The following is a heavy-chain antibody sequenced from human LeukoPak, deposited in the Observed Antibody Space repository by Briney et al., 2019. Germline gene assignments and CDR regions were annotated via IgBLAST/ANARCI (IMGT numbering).Heavy chain of an antibody. CDR1: GFTFSNYA. D-gene: IGHD1-26*01. Sequence: PGGSLRLSCTASGFTFSNYAIHWVRQAPGKGLEWVAVISSDGSNKYYTDSVKGRFTISRDNCKNTLYLQMNSLRTEDTAVYYCARDRKAGGVGEFDPWGQGTLVTVSS. CDR3: ARDRKAGGVGEFDP. J-gene: IGHJ5*02. CDR2: ISSDGSNK. V-gene: IGHV3-30*04.